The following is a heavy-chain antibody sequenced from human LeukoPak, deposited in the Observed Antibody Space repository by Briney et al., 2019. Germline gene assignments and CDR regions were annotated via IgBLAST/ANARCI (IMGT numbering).Heavy chain of an antibody. CDR2: ISAYNGNT. D-gene: IGHD6-19*01. J-gene: IGHJ4*02. V-gene: IGHV1-18*01. CDR3: ARDRSGSGYFRY. Sequence: GASVTVSCKASAYPFSTYGISWLRQAPGKGLEWMGWISAYNGNTKYAEKVQDRVYLTTDTSTTTAYMELRSLTSDDTAVYYCARDRSGSGYFRYWGQGTLLTVSS. CDR1: AYPFSTYG.